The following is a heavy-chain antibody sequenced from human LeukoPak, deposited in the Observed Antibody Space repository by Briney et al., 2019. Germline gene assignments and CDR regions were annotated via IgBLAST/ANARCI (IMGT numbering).Heavy chain of an antibody. CDR1: GFTFSSYS. Sequence: GGSLRLSCAASGFTFSSYSLNCVRQAPGKGLEWVSSISSSSSYIYYADSVKGRFTISRDNAKNSLYLQMNSLRAEDTAVYYCARGDSSGWYGDGGYWGQGTLVTVSS. D-gene: IGHD6-13*01. CDR3: ARGDSSGWYGDGGY. J-gene: IGHJ4*02. V-gene: IGHV3-21*01. CDR2: ISSSSSYI.